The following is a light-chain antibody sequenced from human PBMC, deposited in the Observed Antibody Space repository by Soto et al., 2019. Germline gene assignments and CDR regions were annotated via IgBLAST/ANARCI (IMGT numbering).Light chain of an antibody. CDR1: QSISSN. V-gene: IGKV3-15*01. J-gene: IGKJ4*01. CDR3: QQYNNWPRAT. Sequence: EIVITQSPATLSVSPGERATLSCRASQSISSNLAWYQQKPGQAPRLLMFRTSSRATGFPARFSGSGSGTEFNLTISSLQSEDFEVYYCQQYNNWPRATLGGGTKVDIK. CDR2: RTS.